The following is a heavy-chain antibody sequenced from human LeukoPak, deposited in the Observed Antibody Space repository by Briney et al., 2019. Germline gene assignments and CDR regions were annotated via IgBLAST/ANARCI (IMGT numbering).Heavy chain of an antibody. CDR1: GFTFSSYA. V-gene: IGHV3-30*04. Sequence: GGSLRLSCAASGFTFSSYAMHWVRQAPGKGLEWVAVISYDGSNKYYADSVKGRFTISRDNSKNTLYLQMNSLRAEDTAVYYCARDPRGGYDGSCYYYYMDVWGKGTTVTVSS. CDR2: ISYDGSNK. D-gene: IGHD5-12*01. CDR3: ARDPRGGYDGSCYYYYMDV. J-gene: IGHJ6*03.